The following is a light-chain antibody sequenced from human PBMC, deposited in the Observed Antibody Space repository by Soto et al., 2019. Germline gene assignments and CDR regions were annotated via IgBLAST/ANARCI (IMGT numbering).Light chain of an antibody. CDR2: DAS. V-gene: IGKV1-33*01. CDR3: PHYHSLLIT. CDR1: QDVAYY. J-gene: IGKJ5*01. Sequence: SQRTQSPAPLSASVEDRVPITCQASQDVAYYLTWYQQKPGEAPKVLIYDASNLESGVTSRFSGSGSGTDFTFTISSLQPEDLATYYCPHYHSLLITFGRVARLEIK.